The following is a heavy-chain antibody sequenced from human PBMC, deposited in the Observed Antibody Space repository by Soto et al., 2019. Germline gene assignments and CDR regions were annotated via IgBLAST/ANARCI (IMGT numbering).Heavy chain of an antibody. CDR3: ARDVEGDNWGFHAFDI. D-gene: IGHD3-16*01. V-gene: IGHV5-51*01. CDR1: GYSFTSYW. CDR2: IYPGDSDT. Sequence: GESLKISCKGSGYSFTSYWIGWVRQMPGKGLEWMGIIYPGDSDTRYSPSFQGQVTISADKSISTAYLQWSSLKASDTAMYYCARDVEGDNWGFHAFDIWGQGTMVTVSS. J-gene: IGHJ3*02.